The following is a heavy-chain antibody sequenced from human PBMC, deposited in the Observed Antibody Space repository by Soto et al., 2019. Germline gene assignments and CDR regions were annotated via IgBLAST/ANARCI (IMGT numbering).Heavy chain of an antibody. D-gene: IGHD2-2*01. CDR2: MNPNSGNT. V-gene: IGHV1-8*01. CDR1: GYTFTSYD. Sequence: ASVKVSCKASGYTFTSYDINWVRQATGQGLEWMGWMNPNSGNTGYAQKFQGRVTMTRNTSISTAYMELSSLRSEDTAVYYCARGVEGYCSSTSCQEYYYYMDVWGKGTTVTVSS. CDR3: ARGVEGYCSSTSCQEYYYYMDV. J-gene: IGHJ6*03.